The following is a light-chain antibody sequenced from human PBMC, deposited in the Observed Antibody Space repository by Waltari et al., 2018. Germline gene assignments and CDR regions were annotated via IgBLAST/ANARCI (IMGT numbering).Light chain of an antibody. CDR2: TND. V-gene: IGLV1-44*01. Sequence: QSVLTQPPSASGTPGPRVTISCSGSRSHIGSNALHWYHQGPGTAPKLLIYTNDQRPSGVPDRFSGSKSGTSASLAISGLQSEDEAGYYCAAWDDSLSGFVFGTGTKVTVL. CDR1: RSHIGSNA. CDR3: AAWDDSLSGFV. J-gene: IGLJ1*01.